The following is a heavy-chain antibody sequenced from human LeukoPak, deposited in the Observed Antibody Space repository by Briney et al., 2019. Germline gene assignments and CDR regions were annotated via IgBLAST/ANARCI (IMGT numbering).Heavy chain of an antibody. J-gene: IGHJ3*02. Sequence: SVKVSCKASGGTFSSYAISWVRQAPGQGLEWMGGIIPIFGTANYAQKFHGRVTITADESTSTAYMELSSLRSEATAVYYYWGGRRVVAHDFDTWAKGQWSPSLQ. D-gene: IGHD2-15*01. CDR1: GGTFSSYA. V-gene: IGHV1-69*13. CDR3: WGGRRVVAHDFDT. CDR2: IIPIFGTA.